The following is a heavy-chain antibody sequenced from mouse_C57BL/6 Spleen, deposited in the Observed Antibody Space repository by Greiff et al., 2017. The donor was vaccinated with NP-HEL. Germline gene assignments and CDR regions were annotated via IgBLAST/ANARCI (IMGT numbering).Heavy chain of an antibody. CDR3: ARLSDGYYHFDY. CDR1: GFTFSSYT. Sequence: EVKLVESGGGLVKPGGSLKLSCAASGFTFSSYTMSWVRQTPEKRLEWVATISGGGGNTYYPDSVKGRFTISRDKAKNTLYLQMSSMRSEDTALYYCARLSDGYYHFDYWGQGTTLTVSS. V-gene: IGHV5-9*01. CDR2: ISGGGGNT. D-gene: IGHD2-3*01. J-gene: IGHJ2*01.